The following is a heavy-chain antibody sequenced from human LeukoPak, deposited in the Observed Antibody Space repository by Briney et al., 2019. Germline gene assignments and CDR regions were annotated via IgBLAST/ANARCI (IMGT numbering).Heavy chain of an antibody. V-gene: IGHV3-53*01. CDR3: AREISVATGAFDS. J-gene: IGHJ4*02. Sequence: AGGSLRLSCAASGFTVSTNFINWVRQAPGKGLEWVSVIYNSGRTFYADSVKGRFTISRDNSKNTLYLQMNSLRVEDTAVYYCAREISVATGAFDSWGQGTLVTVSP. D-gene: IGHD6-19*01. CDR2: IYNSGRT. CDR1: GFTVSTNF.